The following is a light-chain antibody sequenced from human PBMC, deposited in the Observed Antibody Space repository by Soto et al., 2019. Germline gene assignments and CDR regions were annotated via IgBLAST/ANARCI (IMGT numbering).Light chain of an antibody. CDR3: QQSGSFPLT. CDR2: ATS. Sequence: DIQMTQSPSFVSASVGDRVTITCRASQGISNWLAWYQQKPGKAPKLLIYATSNLQGGVPSRFSGSGSGTDFTLTIGSLQPEDSATYYCQQSGSFPLTFGPGTKVDIK. CDR1: QGISNW. V-gene: IGKV1-12*01. J-gene: IGKJ3*01.